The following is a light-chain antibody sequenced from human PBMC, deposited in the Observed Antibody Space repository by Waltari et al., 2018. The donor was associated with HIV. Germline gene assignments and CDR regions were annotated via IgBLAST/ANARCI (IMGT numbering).Light chain of an antibody. CDR3: AVWDGRLDHYV. V-gene: IGLV1-44*01. Sequence: QSVLTQPPSASGTPGQRVIISCSGSSSNVGSFTVNWYQQLPGTAPKLLIDSFNQRPSGVPDRFSGAKAGTSASLAINGLQSEDEADYYCAVWDGRLDHYVFGTGTKVTVL. J-gene: IGLJ1*01. CDR2: SFN. CDR1: SSNVGSFT.